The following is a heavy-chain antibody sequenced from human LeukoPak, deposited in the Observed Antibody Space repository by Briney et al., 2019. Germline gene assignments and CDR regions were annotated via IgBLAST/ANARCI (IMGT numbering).Heavy chain of an antibody. CDR2: ISYDGSNK. D-gene: IGHD3-3*01. J-gene: IGHJ4*02. CDR3: AREGITIFGVVTPALDY. CDR1: GFTFSSYA. Sequence: GRSLRLSCAASGFTFSSYAMHWVRQAPGKGLEWVAVISYDGSNKYYADSVKGRFTISRDNSKNTLCLQMNSLRAEDTAVYYCAREGITIFGVVTPALDYWGQGTLVTVSS. V-gene: IGHV3-30-3*01.